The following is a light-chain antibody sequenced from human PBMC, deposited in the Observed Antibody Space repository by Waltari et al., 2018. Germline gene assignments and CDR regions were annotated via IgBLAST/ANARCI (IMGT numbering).Light chain of an antibody. CDR1: QGISTN. CDR2: LAS. Sequence: IQLTQSPSSLSASVGDRVTITCRARQGISTNLAWYQQKPGKAPKLLIYLASTLQSGVPSRFSGSGSGTDFTLIISSLQPEDFATYYCHQVYTYPRAFGQGTKVEIK. CDR3: HQVYTYPRA. J-gene: IGKJ1*01. V-gene: IGKV1-9*01.